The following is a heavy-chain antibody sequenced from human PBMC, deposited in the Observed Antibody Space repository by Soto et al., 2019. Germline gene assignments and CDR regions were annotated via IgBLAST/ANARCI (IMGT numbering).Heavy chain of an antibody. Sequence: PGESLKISCKGSGYSFTSYWISWVRQMPGKGLEWMGRIDPSDSYTNYSPSFQGHVTISADKSISTAYLQWSSLKASDTAMYYCARQYIAADRYYYGMDVWGQGTTVTVSS. J-gene: IGHJ6*02. CDR2: IDPSDSYT. CDR3: ARQYIAADRYYYGMDV. CDR1: GYSFTSYW. V-gene: IGHV5-10-1*01. D-gene: IGHD6-13*01.